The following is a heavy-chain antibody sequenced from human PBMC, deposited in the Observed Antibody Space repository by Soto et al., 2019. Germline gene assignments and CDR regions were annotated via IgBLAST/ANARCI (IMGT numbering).Heavy chain of an antibody. CDR1: GFTFDDNA. CDR3: AISQDRGGRTTFIY. Sequence: EVHLVESGGALEQPGRSLRLSCAVSGFTFDDNAMHWVRQAPEKGLEWVSGINWKSDIGYADSEKGRFTISRDNAENSLYLQMNSLRAEDTALYYCAISQDRGGRTTFIYWGQGTQVTVSS. J-gene: IGHJ4*02. D-gene: IGHD3-16*01. V-gene: IGHV3-9*01. CDR2: INWKSDI.